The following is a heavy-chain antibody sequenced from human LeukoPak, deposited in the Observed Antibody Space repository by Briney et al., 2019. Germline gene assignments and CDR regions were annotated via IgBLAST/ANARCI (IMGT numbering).Heavy chain of an antibody. CDR2: ISSDGNDQ. CDR1: GFTFSNSV. J-gene: IGHJ4*02. D-gene: IGHD2/OR15-2a*01. V-gene: IGHV3-30*18. Sequence: PGGSLRLSCAASGFTFSNSVMHWVRQAPGKGLEWVAVISSDGNDQYYGDSVKGRFTISRDDSKYTLYLQMNSLRVEDTAIYYCAKDPSSEYLLTRYFDSWGQGTLATVSS. CDR3: AKDPSSEYLLTRYFDS.